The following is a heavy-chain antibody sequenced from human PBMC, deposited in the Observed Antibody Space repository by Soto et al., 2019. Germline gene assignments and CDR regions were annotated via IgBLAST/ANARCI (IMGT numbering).Heavy chain of an antibody. V-gene: IGHV4-4*02. Sequence: SETLSLTCDVSGVSISSGNWWSWVRQPPGKGLEWIAEVYNDGSANYHPSLESRATISVDRSKNQFSLRLSSVTLEDTAIYYCAVDGVPRTSFRYCYFRFWGRGTLVNVSS. J-gene: IGHJ4*02. CDR2: VYNDGSA. CDR1: GVSISSGNW. CDR3: AVDGVPRTSFRYCYFRF. D-gene: IGHD1-20*01.